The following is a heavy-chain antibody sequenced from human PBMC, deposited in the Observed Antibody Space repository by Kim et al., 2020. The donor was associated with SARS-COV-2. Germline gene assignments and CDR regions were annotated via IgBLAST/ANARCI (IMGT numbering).Heavy chain of an antibody. J-gene: IGHJ4*02. D-gene: IGHD6-19*01. V-gene: IGHV3-64D*09. Sequence: GGSLRLSCSASGFTFSWYTMHWVRQTPGKGLDFVSTITNNGAGTNYADSVKGRFTISRDNSKNTLFLQMSSLRVEETALYYCVKGSTRGWYEEWGQGTLVTVSS. CDR2: ITNNGAGT. CDR1: GFTFSWYT. CDR3: VKGSTRGWYEE.